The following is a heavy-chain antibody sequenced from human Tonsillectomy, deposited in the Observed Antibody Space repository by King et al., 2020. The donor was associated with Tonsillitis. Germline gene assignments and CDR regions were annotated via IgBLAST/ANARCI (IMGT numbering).Heavy chain of an antibody. V-gene: IGHV3-48*01. CDR1: GFTFSCYH. CDR2: ISRSGSTM. J-gene: IGHJ3*02. CDR3: ARDRSSGWPGVPDI. D-gene: IGHD6-19*01. Sequence: VQLVESGGGLVQPGVSLRLSCAASGFTFSCYHMNWVSQAPGKGLEWVSFISRSGSTMSFLDSVEGRFTSFWDNAKNSLFLQMNSLRAEDTAVYYCARDRSSGWPGVPDIWGQGTLVIVSS.